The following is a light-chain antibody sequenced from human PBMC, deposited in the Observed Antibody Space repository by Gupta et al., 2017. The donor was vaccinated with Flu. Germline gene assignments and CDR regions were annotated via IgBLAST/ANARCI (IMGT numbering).Light chain of an antibody. CDR1: NSNIGSNT. Sequence: RVTISCSGSNSNIGSNTMTWYQQLPAAAPNLLIHNDTQRPSGVPDRFSGSKSGTSASLAISGLQAEDEADYYCAVWDGSRNGYVFGAGTKVTVL. V-gene: IGLV1-44*01. CDR2: NDT. CDR3: AVWDGSRNGYV. J-gene: IGLJ1*01.